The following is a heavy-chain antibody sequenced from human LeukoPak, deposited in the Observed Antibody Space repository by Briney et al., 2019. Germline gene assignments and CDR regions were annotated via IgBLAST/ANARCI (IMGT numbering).Heavy chain of an antibody. J-gene: IGHJ4*02. V-gene: IGHV3-21*01. CDR2: ISSGSTYI. CDR1: GFSFSTYY. Sequence: SGGSLRLSCAASGFSFSTYYVNWVRQAPGKGLQGVSCISSGSTYIFYADSVRGRFAISRDNAQTSLYLQMNSLRAEHTAVYYCARENHGSFDYWGQGSLVTVSS. CDR3: ARENHGSFDY. D-gene: IGHD1-14*01.